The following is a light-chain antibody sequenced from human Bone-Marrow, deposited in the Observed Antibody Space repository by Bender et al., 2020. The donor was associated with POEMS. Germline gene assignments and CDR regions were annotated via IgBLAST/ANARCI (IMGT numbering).Light chain of an antibody. CDR3: QAWDSSTVV. V-gene: IGLV3-21*02. J-gene: IGLJ2*01. CDR1: DIGSES. CDR2: DDS. Sequence: SYVLTQPPSVSVAPGQTARIACGGNDIGSESVHWYQQKPGQAPVLVVFDDSDRPSGIPERFSGSNSGNTATLTISGTQAMDEADYFCQAWDSSTVVFGGGTKLTVL.